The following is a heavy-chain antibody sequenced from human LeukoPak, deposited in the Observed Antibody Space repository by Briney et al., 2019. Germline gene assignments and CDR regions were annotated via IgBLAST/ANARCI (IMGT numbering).Heavy chain of an antibody. Sequence: ASVKVSCKASGYTFTGYYMHWVRQAPGRGLEWMGWINPNSGGTNYAQKFQGRVTMTRDTSISTAYMELSRLRSDDTAVYYCARVGHYDILTGYYGTPAIYGMDVWGQGTTVTVSS. CDR1: GYTFTGYY. CDR3: ARVGHYDILTGYYGTPAIYGMDV. J-gene: IGHJ6*02. CDR2: INPNSGGT. D-gene: IGHD3-9*01. V-gene: IGHV1-2*02.